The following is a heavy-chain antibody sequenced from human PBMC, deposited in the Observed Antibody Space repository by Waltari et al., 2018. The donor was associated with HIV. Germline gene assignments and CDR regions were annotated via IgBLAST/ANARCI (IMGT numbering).Heavy chain of an antibody. V-gene: IGHV4-34*01. D-gene: IGHD3-22*01. CDR1: GGSFSGYY. Sequence: QVQLQQWGAGLLNSSETLSLTCAVYGGSFSGYYWNGIRQPPGKGLEWIGEINHSGSTNYNPSLKSRVTISVDTSKNQFSLKLSSVTAADTAVYYCARGLRHDSSGFYFQHWGQGTPVTVSA. J-gene: IGHJ1*01. CDR2: INHSGST. CDR3: ARGLRHDSSGFYFQH.